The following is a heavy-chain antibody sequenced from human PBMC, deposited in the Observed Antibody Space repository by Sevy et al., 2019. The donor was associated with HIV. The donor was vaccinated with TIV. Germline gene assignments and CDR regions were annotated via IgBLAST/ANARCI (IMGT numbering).Heavy chain of an antibody. V-gene: IGHV3-23*01. CDR1: GFTFDNYA. J-gene: IGHJ4*02. D-gene: IGHD6-19*01. CDR3: AKDRESSGWYPP. Sequence: GGSLRLSCAASGFTFDNYAMSWVRQAPGKGLEWVSAISGSGGSTYYADSVKGRFTISRDNSKNTLYLQMNSLRAEDTAVYYCAKDRESSGWYPPWGQGTLVTVSS. CDR2: ISGSGGST.